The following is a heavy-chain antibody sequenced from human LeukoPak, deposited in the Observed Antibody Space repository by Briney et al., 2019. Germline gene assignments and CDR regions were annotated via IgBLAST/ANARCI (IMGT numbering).Heavy chain of an antibody. D-gene: IGHD2-2*01. Sequence: GGSLRLSCVASGFTFSSYWMSWVRQAPGKGLEWVANIKQDGSEKYYVDSVKGRFTISRDNAKNSLYLQMNSLRAEDTAVYYCVRVVLVVVPAAPKNYYFYYMDVWGKGTTVTVSS. J-gene: IGHJ6*03. CDR2: IKQDGSEK. CDR1: GFTFSSYW. V-gene: IGHV3-7*01. CDR3: VRVVLVVVPAAPKNYYFYYMDV.